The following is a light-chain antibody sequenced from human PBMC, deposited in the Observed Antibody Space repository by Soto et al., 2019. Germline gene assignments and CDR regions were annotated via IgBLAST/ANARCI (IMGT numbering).Light chain of an antibody. Sequence: EIVMTQSPATVSVSPGXRATLSCRASQSVNSNLVWYQHKPGQAPRLLIYGASTRATGIPARFSGSGSGTDFTLTISSLQSEDFALYYCQQYNNWLWTFGQGTRVEIK. CDR2: GAS. CDR1: QSVNSN. J-gene: IGKJ1*01. CDR3: QQYNNWLWT. V-gene: IGKV3-15*01.